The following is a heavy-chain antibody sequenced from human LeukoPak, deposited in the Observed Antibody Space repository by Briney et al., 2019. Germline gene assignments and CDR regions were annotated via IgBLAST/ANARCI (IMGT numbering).Heavy chain of an antibody. D-gene: IGHD2-2*01. CDR2: ISGSGGST. CDR3: ATAGDIVVVPAARSFFDY. Sequence: GGSLRLSCAASGFTFSSYSMNWVRQAPGKGLEWVSAISGSGGSTYYADSVKGRFTISRDNSKNTLYLQMNSLRAEDTAVYYCATAGDIVVVPAARSFFDYWGQGTLVTVSS. CDR1: GFTFSSYS. V-gene: IGHV3-23*01. J-gene: IGHJ4*02.